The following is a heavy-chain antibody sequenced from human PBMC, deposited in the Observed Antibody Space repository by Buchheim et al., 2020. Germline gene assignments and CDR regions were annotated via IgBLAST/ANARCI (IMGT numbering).Heavy chain of an antibody. CDR1: GFTFSSYA. CDR2: ISYDGSNK. V-gene: IGHV3-30*04. D-gene: IGHD3-3*01. J-gene: IGHJ4*02. Sequence: QVQLVESGGGVVQPGRSLRLSCAASGFTFSSYAMHWVRQAPGKGLEWVAVISYDGSNKYYADSVKGRLPISRDNSKNTLDLQMNSLRAEDTAVYYCASAYDFWSGYYRDWGQGTL. CDR3: ASAYDFWSGYYRD.